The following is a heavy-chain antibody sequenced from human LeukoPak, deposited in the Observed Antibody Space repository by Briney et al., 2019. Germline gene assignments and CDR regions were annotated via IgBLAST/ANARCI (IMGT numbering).Heavy chain of an antibody. CDR1: GGSISGTNW. V-gene: IGHV4-4*01. CDR2: ISLAGQT. D-gene: IGHD1-26*01. CDR3: SRESGPFCPFGY. J-gene: IGHJ4*02. Sequence: PPETLSLTCGVSGGSISGTNWWSWVRQPPGQGLEWIGEISLAGQTNYNPSLNGRVTMSLDKSSNQLSLHLTSVTAADTATYFCSRESGPFCPFGYWGQGTVDIVSS.